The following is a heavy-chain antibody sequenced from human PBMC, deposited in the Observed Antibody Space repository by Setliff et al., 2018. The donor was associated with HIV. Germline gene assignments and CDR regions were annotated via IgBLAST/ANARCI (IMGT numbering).Heavy chain of an antibody. Sequence: SETLSLTCTVSGDSITSGGYFWTWIRQHPGKGLEWIGHIYYSGSTYYNPSLKSRVTISVDTSKNQFSLKLSSVTAADTAVYYCARVAPKWDLLKGFDPWGQGSLVTVSS. CDR2: IYYSGST. CDR3: ARVAPKWDLLKGFDP. D-gene: IGHD1-26*01. J-gene: IGHJ5*02. V-gene: IGHV4-31*03. CDR1: GDSITSGGYF.